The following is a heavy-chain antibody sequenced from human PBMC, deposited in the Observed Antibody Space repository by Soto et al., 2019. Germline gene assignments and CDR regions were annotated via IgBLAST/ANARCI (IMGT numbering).Heavy chain of an antibody. V-gene: IGHV5-51*01. CDR1: GYTFTDYW. CDR2: IYPGDSDT. J-gene: IGHJ4*02. Sequence: GESLKISCKGSGYTFTDYWIGWVRQLPGKGLKWMGIIYPGDSDTRYSPSFQGQVTITADKSTSTAHLQWSRLKASDTAMYYCSRQIYDSDTGPNFQYYFDSWGQGTPVTVSS. CDR3: SRQIYDSDTGPNFQYYFDS. D-gene: IGHD3-22*01.